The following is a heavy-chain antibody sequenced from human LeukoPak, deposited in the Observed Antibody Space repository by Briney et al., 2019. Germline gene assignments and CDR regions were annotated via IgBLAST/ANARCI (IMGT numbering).Heavy chain of an antibody. Sequence: PGRSLRLSCAASRFTFDDYAMHWVRQAPGKGLEWVSGISWNSGSIGYADSVKGRFTISRDNAKNSLYLQMNSLRAEDTALYYCAKDALKTTTGAHYYFDYWGQGTLVTVSS. D-gene: IGHD1-1*01. CDR3: AKDALKTTTGAHYYFDY. CDR1: RFTFDDYA. CDR2: ISWNSGSI. V-gene: IGHV3-9*01. J-gene: IGHJ4*02.